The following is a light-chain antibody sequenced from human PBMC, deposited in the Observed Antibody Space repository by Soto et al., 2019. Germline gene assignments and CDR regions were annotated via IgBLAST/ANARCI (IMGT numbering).Light chain of an antibody. J-gene: IGKJ1*01. V-gene: IGKV1-16*01. CDR1: EYISNH. CDR2: AAS. CDR3: QQYNSYSWT. Sequence: IQMTQSPSSLSASVGDRVTITFRASEYISNHLNWYQQKPGKAPKLLIYAASSLQSGVPSRFSGSGSGTDFTLTISSLQPDDVAAYYCQQYNSYSWTFGQGTKVDIK.